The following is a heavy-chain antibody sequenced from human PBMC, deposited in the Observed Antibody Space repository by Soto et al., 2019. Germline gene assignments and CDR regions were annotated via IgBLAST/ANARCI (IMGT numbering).Heavy chain of an antibody. Sequence: QVQLQESGPGLVKPSETLSLTCIVSGGSVSSGNYYCNWIRQPPGKGLEWIGYIYSSGSTKYSPSLKSRVTISVDTSKNQFSLNLRSVTAADTAVYYCARSYDSSGYYYYAMDVWGQGTTVTVSS. D-gene: IGHD3-22*01. V-gene: IGHV4-61*01. CDR2: IYSSGST. J-gene: IGHJ6*02. CDR3: ARSYDSSGYYYYAMDV. CDR1: GGSVSSGNYY.